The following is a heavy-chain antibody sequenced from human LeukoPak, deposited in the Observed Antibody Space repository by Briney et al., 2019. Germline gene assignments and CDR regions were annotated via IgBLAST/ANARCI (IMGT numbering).Heavy chain of an antibody. J-gene: IGHJ4*02. D-gene: IGHD5-18*01. CDR2: ISAYNGNT. CDR3: ARSTWIQLVVDY. V-gene: IGHV1-18*01. Sequence: ASVKVSCKASGYTCTSYGISWVRQAPGQGLEWMGWISAYNGNTNYAQKLQGRVTMTTDTSTSTAYMELRSLRSDDTAVYYCARSTWIQLVVDYWGQGTLVTVSS. CDR1: GYTCTSYG.